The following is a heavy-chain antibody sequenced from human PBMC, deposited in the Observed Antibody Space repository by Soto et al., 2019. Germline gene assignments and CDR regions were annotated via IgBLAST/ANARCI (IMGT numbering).Heavy chain of an antibody. D-gene: IGHD2-2*01. J-gene: IGHJ4*02. CDR3: GRCTSTSCHLGADY. CDR1: GFTFSSYA. Sequence: QVLLVDSGGVVGQPGRSLRLSCAASGFTFSSYAMNWVRQAPGKGLEWVALISHDGINKHYADSVRGRFTISRDSSTNKLYLQLNSVRAADTAVYYCGRCTSTSCHLGADYWRQGTLVTVSS. CDR2: ISHDGINK. V-gene: IGHV3-30-3*01.